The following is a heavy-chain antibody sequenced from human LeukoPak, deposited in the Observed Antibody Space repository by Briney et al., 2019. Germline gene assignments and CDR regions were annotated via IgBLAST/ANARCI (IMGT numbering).Heavy chain of an antibody. D-gene: IGHD5-12*01. V-gene: IGHV3-43*02. CDR1: GFTFDDYA. J-gene: IGHJ3*02. CDR3: AIYGGSDTNAFDM. CDR2: ISGDGGST. Sequence: PGGSLRLSCAASGFTFDDYAMHWVRQAPGKGLEWVSLISGDGGSTYYADSVKGRFTISRDNSKNALYLQMHSLRAEDTAVYYCAIYGGSDTNAFDMWGQGTMVTVYS.